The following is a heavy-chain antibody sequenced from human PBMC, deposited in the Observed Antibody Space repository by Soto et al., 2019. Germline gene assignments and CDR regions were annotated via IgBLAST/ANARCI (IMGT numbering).Heavy chain of an antibody. V-gene: IGHV4-39*01. J-gene: IGHJ6*02. CDR3: ARLGGYCSTTSCYGFYGMDV. Sequence: QLQLQESGPGLVKPSETLSLTCTVSGGSISSGPYSWGWIRQPPGEGLEWIGTFHYSENTYYNPSLKSRFTMSVSTPKNPLTLKVTAVTVADTAIYYWARLGGYCSTTSCYGFYGMDVWGQGTTVIVSS. CDR1: GGSISSGPYS. D-gene: IGHD2-2*01. CDR2: FHYSENT.